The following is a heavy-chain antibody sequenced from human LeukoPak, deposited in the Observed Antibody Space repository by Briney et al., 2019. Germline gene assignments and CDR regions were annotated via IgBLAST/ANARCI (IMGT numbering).Heavy chain of an antibody. Sequence: GGSLRLPCAASGFTFSSCGMSWVRQAPGKGLEWVSAITGNGAGIFYEDSVKGRFIISRDNSKNTLYLQMNSLRAEDTAVYYCATSRGFYDHWGQGTLVTVSS. CDR3: ATSRGFYDH. D-gene: IGHD2/OR15-2a*01. CDR1: GFTFSSCG. CDR2: ITGNGAGI. V-gene: IGHV3-23*01. J-gene: IGHJ4*02.